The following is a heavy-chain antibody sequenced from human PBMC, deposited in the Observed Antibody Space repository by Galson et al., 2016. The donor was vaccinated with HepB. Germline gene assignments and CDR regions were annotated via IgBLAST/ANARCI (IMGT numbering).Heavy chain of an antibody. J-gene: IGHJ4*02. CDR3: ASLDNRRGGEV. CDR2: VYHSGNT. Sequence: SETLSLTCAVSGGSISGTNWWSWVRQAPGKGLEWIGEVYHSGNTNYNSSLKSRVSMSADKSKNQFSLTLTSATAADTAVYFCASLDNRRGGEVWGQGTLVTVSS. V-gene: IGHV4-4*02. CDR1: GGSISGTNW. D-gene: IGHD2-2*03.